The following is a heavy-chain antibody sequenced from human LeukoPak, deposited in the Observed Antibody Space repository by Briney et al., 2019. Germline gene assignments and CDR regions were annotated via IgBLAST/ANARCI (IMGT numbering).Heavy chain of an antibody. J-gene: IGHJ3*02. D-gene: IGHD2-15*01. CDR1: GYTFTSYA. Sequence: ASVKVSCKASGYTFTSYAMNWVRQAPGQGLEWMGWINTNTGNPTYAQGFTGRFVFSLDTSVSTAYLQISSLKAEDTAVYYCARDPPRRMTNAFDIWGQGAMVTVSS. CDR2: INTNTGNP. CDR3: ARDPPRRMTNAFDI. V-gene: IGHV7-4-1*02.